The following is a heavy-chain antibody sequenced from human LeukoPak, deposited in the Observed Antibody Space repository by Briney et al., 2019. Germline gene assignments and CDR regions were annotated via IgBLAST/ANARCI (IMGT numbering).Heavy chain of an antibody. J-gene: IGHJ4*02. CDR3: ARDPGGYCSGGSCYSGYFDY. D-gene: IGHD2-15*01. CDR2: INHSGST. Sequence: PSETLSLTCAVYGGSFSGYYWSWIRQPPGKGLEWIGEINHSGSTNYNPSLKSRVTISVDTSKNQFSLKLSSVTAADTAVYYCARDPGGYCSGGSCYSGYFDYWGQGTLVTVSS. CDR1: GGSFSGYY. V-gene: IGHV4-34*01.